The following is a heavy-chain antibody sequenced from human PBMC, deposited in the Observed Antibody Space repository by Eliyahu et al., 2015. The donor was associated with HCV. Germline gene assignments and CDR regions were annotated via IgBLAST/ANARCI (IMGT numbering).Heavy chain of an antibody. D-gene: IGHD6-19*01. J-gene: IGHJ5*02. Sequence: QVQLQESGPGLVKPSETLSLTCTVSGGSITTYYWSWIRQPPGKGLEWIWYIHYSGSTNYNPSLKSRVTISVDTSKNQFSLNLTSVTAADTAVYYCANGGGGIAVAGTGGWFDPWGQGTLVTVSS. CDR1: GGSITTYY. V-gene: IGHV4-59*01. CDR2: IHYSGST. CDR3: ANGGGGIAVAGTGGWFDP.